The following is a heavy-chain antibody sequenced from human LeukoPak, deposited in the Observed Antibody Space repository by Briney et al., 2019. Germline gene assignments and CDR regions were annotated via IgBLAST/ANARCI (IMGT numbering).Heavy chain of an antibody. V-gene: IGHV4-39*01. J-gene: IGHJ4*02. CDR3: ARLTFFTFYYDTSDYKAFYFDS. Sequence: SETLSLTCTVSGASINSGSYYWSWVRQPPGKGLEYIGTIFYGGNTFYNPSLKRRVTISIDASDNKFSLRLSSVTAADTAIYYCARLTFFTFYYDTSDYKAFYFDSWGRGTLLTVSS. D-gene: IGHD3-22*01. CDR2: IFYGGNT. CDR1: GASINSGSYY.